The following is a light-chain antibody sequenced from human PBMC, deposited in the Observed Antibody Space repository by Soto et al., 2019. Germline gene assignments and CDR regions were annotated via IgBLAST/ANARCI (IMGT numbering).Light chain of an antibody. CDR2: GAS. CDR1: QTVSSNY. J-gene: IGKJ2*03. Sequence: EIVLTQSPGTLSLSPGERATLSCRASQTVSSNYVAWYQQKPGQAPRLLIYGASSRATGIPDRFSGSVSGTDFTLSISGLEPEAFAVYDCQHYCKSFSFGQGTKL. V-gene: IGKV3-20*01. CDR3: QHYCKSFS.